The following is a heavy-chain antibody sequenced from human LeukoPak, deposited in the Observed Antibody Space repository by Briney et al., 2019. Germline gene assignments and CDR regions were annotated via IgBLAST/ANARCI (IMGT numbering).Heavy chain of an antibody. CDR1: GFTFSSYE. V-gene: IGHV3-48*03. CDR3: ARDMEGSYDILADWYFDL. Sequence: GGSLRLSCAASGFTFSSYEMNWVRQAPGKGLEFVSAISSNGRRTYYANSVKGRFTISRDNAKNSLYLQMNSLRAEDTAVYYCARDMEGSYDILADWYFDLWGRGTLVTVSS. CDR2: ISSNGRRT. J-gene: IGHJ2*01. D-gene: IGHD3-9*01.